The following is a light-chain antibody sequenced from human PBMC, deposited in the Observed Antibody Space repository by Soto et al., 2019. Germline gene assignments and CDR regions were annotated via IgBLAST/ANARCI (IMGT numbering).Light chain of an antibody. CDR2: GTS. CDR3: QQYASSPRLT. V-gene: IGKV3-20*01. Sequence: EIVLTQSPGTLSFSPGETATLSCRASQTIGRNYLAWYQQKPGQAPRLLIFGTSTRATGIPDRFSGSGSGTDFTLSISRLEPEDFAVYYCQQYASSPRLTFGGGNKVEIX. CDR1: QTIGRNY. J-gene: IGKJ4*01.